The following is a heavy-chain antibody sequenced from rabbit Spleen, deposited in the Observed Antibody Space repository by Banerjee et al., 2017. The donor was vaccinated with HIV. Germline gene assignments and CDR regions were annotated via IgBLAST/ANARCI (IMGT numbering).Heavy chain of an antibody. CDR2: INTATGKP. V-gene: IGHV1S45*01. CDR1: GFSFSDRDV. J-gene: IGHJ4*01. Sequence: EQLEESGGGLVQPEGSLTLTCKASGFSFSDRDVMCWVRQAPGKGLEWIACINTATGKPVYATWAKGRFTISTTSSTTVTLQVTSLTAADTATYFCARDLAGAIGWNFYLWGPGTLVTVS. D-gene: IGHD4-1*01. CDR3: ARDLAGAIGWNFYL.